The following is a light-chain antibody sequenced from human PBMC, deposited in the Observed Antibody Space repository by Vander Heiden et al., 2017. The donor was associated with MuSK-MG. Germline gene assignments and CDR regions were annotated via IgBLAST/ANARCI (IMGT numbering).Light chain of an antibody. CDR1: HSILYNYNNKNY. CDR3: QQHALTLPYT. V-gene: IGKV4-1*01. CDR2: WAS. J-gene: IGKJ2*01. Sequence: DIVMTQSPDSLAVSVGERATINSKSSHSILYNYNNKNYLAWYQQKPGQPPKLLFYWASSRESWVPDRFSGSGSGTDFTLTISSLQAEDVAVYYCQQHALTLPYTLGQGTKLEIK.